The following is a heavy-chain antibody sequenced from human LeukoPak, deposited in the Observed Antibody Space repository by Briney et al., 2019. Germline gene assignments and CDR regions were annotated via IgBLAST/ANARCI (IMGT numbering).Heavy chain of an antibody. CDR1: GFTFSNYA. J-gene: IGHJ5*02. CDR3: ARDRSSGYYFSWGFDP. CDR2: ISGSTGST. Sequence: PGGSLRLSCAASGFTFSNYAMNWVRQAPGKGLEWVSLISGSTGSTYYADSVKGRFSISRDNSKNTVYLQMNSLRAEDTAVYYCARDRSSGYYFSWGFDPWGQGTLVTVSS. V-gene: IGHV3-23*01. D-gene: IGHD3-22*01.